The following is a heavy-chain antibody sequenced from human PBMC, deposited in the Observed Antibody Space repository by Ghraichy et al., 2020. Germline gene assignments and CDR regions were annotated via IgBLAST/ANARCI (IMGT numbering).Heavy chain of an antibody. CDR1: GGSISSYY. CDR3: ARASRGRRSGYDWGLGYYYYMDV. CDR2: IYYSGST. Sequence: ETLSLTCSVSGGSISSYYWSWIRQPPGKGLEWIGYIYYSGSTNYNPSLKSRVTISVDTSKNQFSLKLSSVTAADTAVYYCARASRGRRSGYDWGLGYYYYMDVWGKGTTVTVSS. J-gene: IGHJ6*03. V-gene: IGHV4-59*01. D-gene: IGHD5-12*01.